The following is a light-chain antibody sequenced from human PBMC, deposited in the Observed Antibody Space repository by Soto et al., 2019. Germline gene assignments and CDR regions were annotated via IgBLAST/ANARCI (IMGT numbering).Light chain of an antibody. V-gene: IGKV3-11*01. CDR3: QQRSSWQWT. CDR2: DAS. CDR1: QSVSTY. J-gene: IGKJ1*01. Sequence: EIVLTQSPATLSLSPGEGATLSCRASQSVSTYLAWYQQKPGQAPRVLIFDASNRATGIPARFSGSGSGTDFTLTISSLEPEDFAVFYCQQRSSWQWTFGQGTKVEVK.